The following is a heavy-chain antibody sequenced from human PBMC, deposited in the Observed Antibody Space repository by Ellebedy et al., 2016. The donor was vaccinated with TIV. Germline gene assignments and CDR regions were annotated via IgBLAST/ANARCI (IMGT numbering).Heavy chain of an antibody. Sequence: AASVKVSCKASGYPFSSYDITWVRQAPGQGLEWVGWISRNNYDTYYAPKFQGRVTMTIETSTSTAYMELRSLRSDDTAVYFCARDVPYSCGGDYWGQGTLVTVSS. CDR1: GYPFSSYD. D-gene: IGHD6-25*01. CDR3: ARDVPYSCGGDY. CDR2: ISRNNYDT. V-gene: IGHV1-18*01. J-gene: IGHJ4*02.